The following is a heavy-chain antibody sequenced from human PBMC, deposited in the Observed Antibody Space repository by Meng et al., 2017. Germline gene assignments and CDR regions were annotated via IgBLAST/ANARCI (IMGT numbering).Heavy chain of an antibody. CDR1: GGSFSGYY. V-gene: IGHV4-34*01. J-gene: IGHJ6*02. CDR3: ARNKGSGSYPYYYYGMDV. CDR2: INDSGST. D-gene: IGHD3-10*01. Sequence: GSLRLSCAVYGGSFSGYYWSWIRQPPGKGLEWIGEINDSGSTNYNPSLKSRVTISVDTSKNQFSLKLSSVTAADTAVYYCARNKGSGSYPYYYYGMDVWGQGTTVTVSS.